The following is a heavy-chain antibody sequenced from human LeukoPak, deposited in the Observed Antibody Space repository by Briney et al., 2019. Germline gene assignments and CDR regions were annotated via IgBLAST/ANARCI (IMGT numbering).Heavy chain of an antibody. CDR1: GFTFSSYA. CDR2: ISYGGSNK. CDR3: ATQYYGDLSYHYFDY. Sequence: PGRSLRLSCAASGFTFSSYAMHWVRQAPGKGLEWVAVISYGGSNKYYADSVKGRFTISRDNSKNTLYLQMNSLRAEDTAVYYCATQYYGDLSYHYFDYWGQGTLVTVSS. D-gene: IGHD4-17*01. J-gene: IGHJ4*02. V-gene: IGHV3-30-3*01.